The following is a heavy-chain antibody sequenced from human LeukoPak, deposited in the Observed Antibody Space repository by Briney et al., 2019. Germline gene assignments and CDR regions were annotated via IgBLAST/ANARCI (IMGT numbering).Heavy chain of an antibody. CDR3: AKELIVGAGDY. Sequence: GRSLRLSCAASGFTFSSYGMHWVRQAPGKGLEWVAVISYDGSNKYYADSVKGRFTISRDNSKNTLYLQMNSLRAEDTAVYCCAKELIVGAGDYWGQGTLVTVSS. CDR2: ISYDGSNK. D-gene: IGHD1-26*01. V-gene: IGHV3-30*18. CDR1: GFTFSSYG. J-gene: IGHJ4*02.